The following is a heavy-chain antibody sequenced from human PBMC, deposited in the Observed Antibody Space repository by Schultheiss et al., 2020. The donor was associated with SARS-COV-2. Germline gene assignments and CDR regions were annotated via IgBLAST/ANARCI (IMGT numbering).Heavy chain of an antibody. J-gene: IGHJ4*02. CDR2: IIPIFGTA. CDR1: GGTFSSYA. Sequence: SVKVSCKASGGTFSSYAISWVRQAPGQGLEWMGGIIPIFGTANYAQKFQGRVTITADESTSTAYMELSRLRSDDTAVYYCAGGPMIVVVITGPPDYWGQGTLVTVSS. CDR3: AGGPMIVVVITGPPDY. V-gene: IGHV1-69*13. D-gene: IGHD3-22*01.